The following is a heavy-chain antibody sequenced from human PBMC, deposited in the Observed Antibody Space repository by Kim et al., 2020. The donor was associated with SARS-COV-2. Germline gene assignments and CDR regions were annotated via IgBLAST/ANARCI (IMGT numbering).Heavy chain of an antibody. Sequence: SETLSLTCTVSGGSISSSSYYWGWIRQPPGKGLEWIGSIYYSGSTYYNPSLKSRVTISVDTSKNQFSLKLSSVTAADTAVYYCARFDWLLKVLDYWGQGTLVTVSS. CDR3: ARFDWLLKVLDY. D-gene: IGHD3-9*01. CDR2: IYYSGST. V-gene: IGHV4-39*01. CDR1: GGSISSSSYY. J-gene: IGHJ4*02.